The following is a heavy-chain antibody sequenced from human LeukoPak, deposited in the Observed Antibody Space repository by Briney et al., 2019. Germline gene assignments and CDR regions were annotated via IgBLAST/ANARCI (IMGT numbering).Heavy chain of an antibody. V-gene: IGHV4-59*12. D-gene: IGHD3-9*01. CDR1: GGSISNYY. Sequence: PSETLSLTCTVSGGSISNYYWTWIRQSPGKGLEWIGYISYSGSTNYNPSLKSRMTISSDPSRNQFSLRLSSVAAADTAVYYCARDPLRDWAPYAVDVWGPGATVIVSS. J-gene: IGHJ6*02. CDR3: ARDPLRDWAPYAVDV. CDR2: ISYSGST.